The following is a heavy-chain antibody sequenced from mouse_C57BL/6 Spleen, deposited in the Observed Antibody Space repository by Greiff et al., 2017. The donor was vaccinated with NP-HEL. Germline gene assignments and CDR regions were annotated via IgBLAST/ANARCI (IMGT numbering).Heavy chain of an antibody. CDR2: IDPSDSYT. D-gene: IGHD1-1*01. J-gene: IGHJ2*01. CDR1: GYTFTSYW. CDR3: ARWGTVVATPYYFDY. Sequence: QVHVKQPGAELVKPGASVKLSCKASGYTFTSYWMQWVKQRPGQGLEWIGEIDPSDSYTNYNQKFKGKATLTVDTSSSTAYMQLSSLTSEDSAVYYCARWGTVVATPYYFDYWGQGTTLTVSS. V-gene: IGHV1-50*01.